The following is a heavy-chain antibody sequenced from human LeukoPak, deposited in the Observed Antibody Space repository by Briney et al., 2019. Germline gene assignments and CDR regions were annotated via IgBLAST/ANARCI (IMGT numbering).Heavy chain of an antibody. J-gene: IGHJ3*02. CDR3: ARRTRELGYCSGGSCYHDAFDI. V-gene: IGHV1-69*05. D-gene: IGHD2-15*01. CDR2: IIPIFGTA. CDR1: GGTFSSYA. Sequence: ASVKVSCKASGGTFSSYAISWVRQAPGQGLEWMGRIIPIFGTANYAQKFQGRVTITTDESTSTAYMELSSLRSEDTAVYYCARRTRELGYCSGGSCYHDAFDIWGQGTMVTVSS.